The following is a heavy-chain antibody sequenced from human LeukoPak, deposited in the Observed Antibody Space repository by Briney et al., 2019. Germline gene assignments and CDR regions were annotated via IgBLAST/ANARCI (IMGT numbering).Heavy chain of an antibody. D-gene: IGHD3-10*01. J-gene: IGHJ4*02. CDR2: ISGSGSST. CDR1: GFTFSSYA. CDR3: AKDLTMVRGVMVDY. Sequence: GGSLRLSCAASGFTFSSYAMSWVRQAPGKGLEWVSAISGSGSSTYYADSVKGRFTISRDNSKNTLYLQMNSLRAEDTAVYYCAKDLTMVRGVMVDYWGQGTLVTVSS. V-gene: IGHV3-23*01.